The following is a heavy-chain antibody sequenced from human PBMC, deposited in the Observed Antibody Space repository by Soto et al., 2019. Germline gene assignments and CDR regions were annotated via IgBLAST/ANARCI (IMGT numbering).Heavy chain of an antibody. V-gene: IGHV4-59*01. CDR2: IYYSGST. CDR1: GGSISSYY. J-gene: IGHJ4*02. D-gene: IGHD5-18*01. CDR3: ARDTAMDYYFDY. Sequence: SETLSLTCTVSGGSISSYYWSWIRQPPGKGLEWIGYIYYSGSTNYNPSLKSRVTISVDTSKNQFSLKLSSVTAADTAVYYCARDTAMDYYFDYWGQGTLVTVSS.